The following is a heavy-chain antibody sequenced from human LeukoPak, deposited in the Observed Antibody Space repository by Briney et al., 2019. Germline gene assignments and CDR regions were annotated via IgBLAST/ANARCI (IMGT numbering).Heavy chain of an antibody. V-gene: IGHV3-23*01. J-gene: IGHJ4*02. D-gene: IGHD5-18*01. CDR3: AKLTKYGYNDRGSIDY. CDR2: ISGSGGST. Sequence: GGSLRLSCAASGFTSSSYAMSWVRQAPGKGLEWVSAISGSGGSTYYADSVKGRFTISRDNSKNTLYLQMNSLRAEDTAVYYCAKLTKYGYNDRGSIDYWGQGTLVTVSS. CDR1: GFTSSSYA.